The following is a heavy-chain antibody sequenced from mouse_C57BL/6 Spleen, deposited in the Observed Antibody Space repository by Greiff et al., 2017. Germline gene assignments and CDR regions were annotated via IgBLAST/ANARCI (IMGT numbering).Heavy chain of an antibody. Sequence: VNVVESGPELAKPGASVKISCKASGYAFSSSWMNWVKQRPGKGLEWIGRIYPGDGYTNYNGKFKGKATLTADKSSSTAYMQLSSLTSEDSAVYFCAKSNCGREWYFDVWGTGTPVTVSS. D-gene: IGHD2-5*01. CDR2: IYPGDGYT. CDR3: AKSNCGREWYFDV. V-gene: IGHV1-82*01. CDR1: GYAFSSSW. J-gene: IGHJ1*03.